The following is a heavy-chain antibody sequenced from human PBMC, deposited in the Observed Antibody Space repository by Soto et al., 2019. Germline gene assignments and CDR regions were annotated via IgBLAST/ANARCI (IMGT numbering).Heavy chain of an antibody. CDR2: IYYSGST. Sequence: SETLSLTCTVSGGSISSGGYYWSWIRQHPGKGLEWIGYIYYSGSTYYNPSLKSRVTISVDTSKNQFSLKLSSVTAADTAVYYCARTIAARPNYYYYGMDVWGQGTTVTVSS. V-gene: IGHV4-31*03. J-gene: IGHJ6*02. CDR3: ARTIAARPNYYYYGMDV. D-gene: IGHD6-6*01. CDR1: GGSISSGGYY.